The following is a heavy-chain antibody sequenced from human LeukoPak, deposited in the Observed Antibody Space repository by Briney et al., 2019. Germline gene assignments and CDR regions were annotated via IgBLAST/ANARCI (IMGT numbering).Heavy chain of an antibody. Sequence: PGGSLRLSCAASGFTFSSYWMHWVRQAPGKGLVWVSRINNDGSITGYADSVEGRFTISRDNAKNTLFLQMNSLRAEDTAVYYCAAAAGYRFDIWGRGTMVTVSS. D-gene: IGHD6-13*01. CDR2: INNDGSIT. J-gene: IGHJ3*02. V-gene: IGHV3-74*01. CDR3: AAAAGYRFDI. CDR1: GFTFSSYW.